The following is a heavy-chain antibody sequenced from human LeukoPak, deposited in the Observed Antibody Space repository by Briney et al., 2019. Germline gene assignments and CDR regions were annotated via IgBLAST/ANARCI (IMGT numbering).Heavy chain of an antibody. CDR1: GYTFTSYD. CDR2: MNPNSGNT. D-gene: IGHD3-22*01. CDR3: ARGPNWNSSGYYYVS. Sequence: ASVTVSCKASGYTFTSYDINWVRQATGQGLEWMGWMNPNSGNTGHAQKFQGRVTMTRNTSISTAYMELSSLRSEDTAVYYCARGPNWNSSGYYYVSWGQGTLVTVSS. J-gene: IGHJ4*02. V-gene: IGHV1-8*01.